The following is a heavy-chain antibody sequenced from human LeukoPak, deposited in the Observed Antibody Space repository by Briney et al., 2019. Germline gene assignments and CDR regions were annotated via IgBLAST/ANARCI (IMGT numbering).Heavy chain of an antibody. CDR1: GDSISSYY. CDR2: IHTSGST. Sequence: PSETLSLTCTVSGDSISSYYWSWIRQSAGKGLEWIGRIHTSGSTNYNPSLKSRVTMSVDTSKTQFSLKVNSVTAADTGVYYCARDLTTRGKWFDPWGQGTLVTVSS. V-gene: IGHV4-4*07. D-gene: IGHD4-11*01. CDR3: ARDLTTRGKWFDP. J-gene: IGHJ5*02.